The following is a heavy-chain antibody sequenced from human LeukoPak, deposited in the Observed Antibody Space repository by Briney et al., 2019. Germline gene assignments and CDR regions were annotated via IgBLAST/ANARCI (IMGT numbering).Heavy chain of an antibody. Sequence: PSETLSLTCAVYGGSFSGYYWSWIRQPPGKGLEWIEEINHSGSTNYNPSLKSRVTISVDTSKNQFSLKLSSVTAADTAVYYCARDRYSSSRANFDYWGQGTLVTVSS. D-gene: IGHD6-13*01. CDR1: GGSFSGYY. CDR2: INHSGST. V-gene: IGHV4-34*01. CDR3: ARDRYSSSRANFDY. J-gene: IGHJ4*02.